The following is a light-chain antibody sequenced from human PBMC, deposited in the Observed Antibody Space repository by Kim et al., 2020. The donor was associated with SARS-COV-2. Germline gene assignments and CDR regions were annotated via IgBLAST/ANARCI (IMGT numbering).Light chain of an antibody. V-gene: IGLV1-44*01. CDR1: SSNIGSNT. Sequence: GQSVTISCSGSSSNIGSNTVNWYQQLTGTAPKLLIYSNNQRPSGVPDRFSGSKSGTSASLAISGLQSEDEADYYCAAWDDSLNGVVFGGGTQLTVL. J-gene: IGLJ2*01. CDR2: SNN. CDR3: AAWDDSLNGVV.